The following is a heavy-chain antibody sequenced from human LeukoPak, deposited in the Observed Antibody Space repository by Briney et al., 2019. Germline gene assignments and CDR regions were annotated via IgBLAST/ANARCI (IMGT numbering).Heavy chain of an antibody. CDR1: GFTFSNAW. CDR2: IKRKTDGGTT. D-gene: IGHD5-18*01. CDR3: TTAAGTAMPDY. V-gene: IGHV3-15*01. Sequence: GGSLRLSCAASGFTFSNAWMSWVRQAPGKGLEWVGRIKRKTDGGTTDYAAPVKGRFTISRDDSKNTLYLQMNSLKTEDTAVYYCTTAAGTAMPDYWGQGTLVTISS. J-gene: IGHJ4*02.